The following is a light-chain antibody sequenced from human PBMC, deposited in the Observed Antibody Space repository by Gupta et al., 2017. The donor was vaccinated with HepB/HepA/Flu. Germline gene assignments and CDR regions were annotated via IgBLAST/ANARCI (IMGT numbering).Light chain of an antibody. Sequence: DIVMTQSPDSLTVSLGERATINCKSGQNILYSPNNKNYLAWYQQKPGQPPKLLIYWASTRESGVPDRFSGSGSGTDFTLTISSLQAEDVAVSYCQQDYSTPWTFGEGTKVEIE. V-gene: IGKV4-1*01. J-gene: IGKJ1*01. CDR2: WAS. CDR1: QNILYSPNNKNY. CDR3: QQDYSTPWT.